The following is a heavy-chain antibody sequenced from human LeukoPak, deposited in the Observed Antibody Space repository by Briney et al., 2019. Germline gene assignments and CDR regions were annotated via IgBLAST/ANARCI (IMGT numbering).Heavy chain of an antibody. D-gene: IGHD6-19*01. CDR1: GGPIGSRYHY. CDR3: ARLAHSSGYLAFDY. Sequence: PSETLSLTCSVSGGPIGSRYHYWGWIRQPPGKGLEWIGSIEYSGSTYYNPPLKSRVIMSVDTSKKQFSLKVTSVTAADTAVYYCARLAHSSGYLAFDYWGQGTLVTVSS. V-gene: IGHV4-39*01. J-gene: IGHJ4*02. CDR2: IEYSGST.